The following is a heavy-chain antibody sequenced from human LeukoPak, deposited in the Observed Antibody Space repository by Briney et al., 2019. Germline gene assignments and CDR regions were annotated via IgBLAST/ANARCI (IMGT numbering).Heavy chain of an antibody. V-gene: IGHV3-30-3*01. J-gene: IGHJ6*02. CDR3: ARVRTTGSYYGMDV. Sequence: GGSLRLSCAASGFTFSSYAMHWVRQAPGKGLEWVAVISYDGSNKHYADSVKGRFTISRDNAQNSLNLQMNSLRPEDTAMYYCARVRTTGSYYGMDVWGQGTTVTVSS. CDR1: GFTFSSYA. CDR2: ISYDGSNK. D-gene: IGHD3-10*01.